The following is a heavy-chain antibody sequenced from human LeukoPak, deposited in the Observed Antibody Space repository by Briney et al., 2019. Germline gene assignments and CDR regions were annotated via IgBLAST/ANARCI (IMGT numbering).Heavy chain of an antibody. CDR2: INPNSGGT. CDR1: GYTFTGYY. J-gene: IGHJ5*02. D-gene: IGHD5-12*01. CDR3: ARDRNVGLNSGYDH. V-gene: IGHV1-2*04. Sequence: ASVKVSCKASGYTFTGYYMHWVRQAPGQGLEWMGWINPNSGGTNYAQKFQGWVTMTRDTSISTAYMELSRLRSDDTAVYYCARDRNVGLNSGYDHWGQGTLVTVSS.